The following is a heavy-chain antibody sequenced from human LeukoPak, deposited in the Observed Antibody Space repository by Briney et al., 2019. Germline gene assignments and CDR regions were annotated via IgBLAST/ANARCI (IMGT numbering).Heavy chain of an antibody. J-gene: IGHJ4*02. Sequence: GGSLRLSCAASGFTFNSDAMCWVRHGPGKGLEWVSSINGVGYSTYYADAVKGRFTISRDNSRNTLYLQMNSLRAEDTAVYYCARAVYYYGTSGYYYFDYWGQGALVTVSS. CDR3: ARAVYYYGTSGYYYFDY. CDR2: INGVGYST. V-gene: IGHV3-23*01. CDR1: GFTFNSDA. D-gene: IGHD3-22*01.